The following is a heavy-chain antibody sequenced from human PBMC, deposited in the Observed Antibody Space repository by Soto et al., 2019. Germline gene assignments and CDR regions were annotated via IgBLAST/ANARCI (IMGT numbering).Heavy chain of an antibody. CDR1: GFPFDDHA. Sequence: EVQLVESGGGVVQFGRSLRLSCEASGFPFDDHAMHWVRQVPGKGLEWVSGISWSSDDVGYVESVKGRFTISRDNVRNCLYLQMDSLTTDDTAVYFCAKDRKRDLPRGWGLDHWGQGTLVTVSS. CDR2: ISWSSDDV. D-gene: IGHD6-19*01. J-gene: IGHJ4*02. CDR3: AKDRKRDLPRGWGLDH. V-gene: IGHV3-9*01.